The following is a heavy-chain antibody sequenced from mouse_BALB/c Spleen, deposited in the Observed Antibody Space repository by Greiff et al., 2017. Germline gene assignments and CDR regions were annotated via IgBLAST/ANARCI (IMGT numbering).Heavy chain of an antibody. CDR2: ISSGSSTI. Sequence: EVQVVESGGGLVQPGGSRKLSCAASGFTFSSFGMHWVRQAPEKGLEWVAYISSGSSTIYYADTVKGRFTISRDNPKNTLFLQMTSLRSEDTAMYYCAREDGSGFAYWGQGTLVTVSA. J-gene: IGHJ3*01. CDR3: AREDGSGFAY. V-gene: IGHV5-17*02. D-gene: IGHD2-3*01. CDR1: GFTFSSFG.